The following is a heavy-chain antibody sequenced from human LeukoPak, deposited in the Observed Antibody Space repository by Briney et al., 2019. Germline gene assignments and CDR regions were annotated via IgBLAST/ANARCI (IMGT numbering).Heavy chain of an antibody. D-gene: IGHD1-1*01. CDR2: IYTRGST. Sequence: SETLSLTCTVSGDCFSIHSWRWIRQPPGKGLEWIGFIYTRGSTNYNPSLKRRVTMSGDTSKNQASLTLNYVTAADTAVYYCARHWIETTKTYSYWFDPWGQGTLVTVSS. V-gene: IGHV4-4*09. CDR3: ARHWIETTKTYSYWFDP. CDR1: GDCFSIHS. J-gene: IGHJ5*02.